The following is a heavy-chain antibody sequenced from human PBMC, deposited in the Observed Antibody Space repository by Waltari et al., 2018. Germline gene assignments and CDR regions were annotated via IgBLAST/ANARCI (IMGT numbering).Heavy chain of an antibody. CDR3: ARDGGAYCNGGNCSPFEQ. CDR1: GFTFSDYE. CDR2: IGSSGSTI. Sequence: EVQLVESGGTLAQPGGSLRLSCVAFGFTFSDYEMNWVSRVPGKGLEWFSYIGSSGSTIYYADSVRGRFTISRDNAKNSLYLEMSSLIAEDTALYYCARDGGAYCNGGNCSPFEQWGQGTLVTVSS. V-gene: IGHV3-48*03. D-gene: IGHD2-15*01. J-gene: IGHJ4*02.